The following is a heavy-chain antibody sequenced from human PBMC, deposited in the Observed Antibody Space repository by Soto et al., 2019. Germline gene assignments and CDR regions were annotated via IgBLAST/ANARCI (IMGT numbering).Heavy chain of an antibody. V-gene: IGHV4-34*01. D-gene: IGHD2-2*01. J-gene: IGHJ6*02. CDR1: GGSFIGHY. CDR3: AVGRKYQLLYYYYVMDV. Sequence: SETLSLTSADYGGSFIGHYCSWIRQPPGKGLEWIGEINESESTNYNPSLKSRITISVDTSKNQFSLKLSSVTAADTAVYYCAVGRKYQLLYYYYVMDVWGQGTTVTVSS. CDR2: INESEST.